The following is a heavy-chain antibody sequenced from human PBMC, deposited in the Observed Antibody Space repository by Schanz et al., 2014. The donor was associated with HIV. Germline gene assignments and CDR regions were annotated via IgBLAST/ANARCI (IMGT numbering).Heavy chain of an antibody. J-gene: IGHJ6*02. CDR2: IQSDGPTT. V-gene: IGHV3-74*01. CDR3: ARDLQGLARQGGMDV. CDR1: GFTFSDHW. D-gene: IGHD6-6*01. Sequence: EVQLVESGGGLVQPGGSLRLSCAASGFTFSDHWLHWVRQAPGKGLEWVSRIQSDGPTTSYADSVKGRFTISRDNARNSVYLQMNSLRADDTAVYYCARDLQGLARQGGMDVWGQGTTVTVSS.